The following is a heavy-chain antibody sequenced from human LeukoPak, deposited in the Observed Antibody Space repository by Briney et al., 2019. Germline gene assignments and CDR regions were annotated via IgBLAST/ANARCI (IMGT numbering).Heavy chain of an antibody. CDR1: GFTFSSYA. Sequence: SGGSLRLSCAASGFTFSSYAMSWVCQAPGKGLEWGSAISGSGGSTYYADSVKGRFTISRDNSKNTLYLQMNSLRAEGTAVYYCAKRNSSGWYGMDVWGQGTTVTVSS. CDR3: AKRNSSGWYGMDV. V-gene: IGHV3-23*01. D-gene: IGHD6-19*01. J-gene: IGHJ6*02. CDR2: ISGSGGST.